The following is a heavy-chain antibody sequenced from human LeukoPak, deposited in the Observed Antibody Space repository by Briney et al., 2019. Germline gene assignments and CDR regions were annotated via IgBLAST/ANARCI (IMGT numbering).Heavy chain of an antibody. CDR3: ARGEVGATAHFDY. D-gene: IGHD1-26*01. CDR1: GYTFTGYY. J-gene: IGHJ4*02. CDR2: INPNSGGT. Sequence: ASVKVSCKASGYTFTGYYMHWVRQAPGQGLEWMGRINPNSGGTNSAQKFYGRVTMTRDTSISTAYIELSRLTSDDTAVYYCARGEVGATAHFDYWGQGTLVTVSS. V-gene: IGHV1-2*06.